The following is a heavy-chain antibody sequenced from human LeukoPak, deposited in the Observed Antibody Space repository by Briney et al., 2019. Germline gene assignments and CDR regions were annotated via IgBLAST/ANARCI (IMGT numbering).Heavy chain of an antibody. Sequence: GGSPRLSCAASGFTFSSYGMHWVRQAPGKGLEWGAVIWYDGSNKYYADSVKGRFTISRDNSKNTLYLQMNSLRAEDTAVYYCASSNWNDESLSDYWGQGTLVTVSS. J-gene: IGHJ4*02. D-gene: IGHD1-20*01. CDR2: IWYDGSNK. V-gene: IGHV3-33*01. CDR3: ASSNWNDESLSDY. CDR1: GFTFSSYG.